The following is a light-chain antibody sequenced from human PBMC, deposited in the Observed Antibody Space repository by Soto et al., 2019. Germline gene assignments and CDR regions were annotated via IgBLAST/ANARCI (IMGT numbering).Light chain of an antibody. J-gene: IGKJ2*01. Sequence: EIVLTQSPATLSLSPGDTATLSCRASQSISRYLAWYQQKPGQAPRLLISDASNRATGIPARFSGSGSGTDFTLTISSLEPEDFAVYYCQHRSSWPRYTFGQGTKREIK. V-gene: IGKV3-11*01. CDR2: DAS. CDR1: QSISRY. CDR3: QHRSSWPRYT.